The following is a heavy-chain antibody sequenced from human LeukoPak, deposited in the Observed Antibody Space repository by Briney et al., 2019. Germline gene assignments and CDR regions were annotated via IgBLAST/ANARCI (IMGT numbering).Heavy chain of an antibody. CDR3: ATRSCTSCPFDY. V-gene: IGHV4-34*01. CDR2: INHSGST. J-gene: IGHJ4*02. CDR1: GGSFRGYY. Sequence: SETLSLTCAVYGGSFRGYYWSWIRQPPGKGLEWMGEINHSGSTNYNPSLKSRVTISVDTSKNQFSLKLSSVTAADTAVYYCATRSCTSCPFDYWGQGTLVTVSS. D-gene: IGHD2-2*01.